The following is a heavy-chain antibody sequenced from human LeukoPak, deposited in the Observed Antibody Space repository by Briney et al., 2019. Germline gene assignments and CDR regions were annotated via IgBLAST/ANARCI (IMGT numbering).Heavy chain of an antibody. CDR1: GFTFSNYV. D-gene: IGHD1-26*01. CDR3: ARRSTSGSYWGDFDY. V-gene: IGHV3-23*01. J-gene: IGHJ4*02. Sequence: GGSLRLSCAVPGFTFSNYVMNWVRQAPGKGLEWVSTISGSGGATYYADSVKGRFTISRDNSKNTLYLQMNSLRVEDTAVYYCARRSTSGSYWGDFDYWGRGTLVTVSS. CDR2: ISGSGGAT.